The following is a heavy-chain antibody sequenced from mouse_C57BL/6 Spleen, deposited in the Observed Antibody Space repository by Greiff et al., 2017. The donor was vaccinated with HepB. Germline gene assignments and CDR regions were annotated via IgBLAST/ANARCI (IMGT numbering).Heavy chain of an antibody. J-gene: IGHJ2*01. CDR1: GFTFSDYG. CDR2: ISSGSSTI. Sequence: VQLKESGGGLVKPGGSLKLSCAASGFTFSDYGMHWVRQAPEKGLEWVAYISSGSSTIYYADTVKGRFTISRDNAKNTLFLQMTSLRSEDTALYYCASRDYYGSSLYYFDYWGQGTTLTVSS. D-gene: IGHD1-1*01. CDR3: ASRDYYGSSLYYFDY. V-gene: IGHV5-17*01.